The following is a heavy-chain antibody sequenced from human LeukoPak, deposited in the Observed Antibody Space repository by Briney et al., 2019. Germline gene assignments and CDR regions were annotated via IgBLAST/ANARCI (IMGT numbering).Heavy chain of an antibody. CDR3: ARAKEQLTVNNPTDY. J-gene: IGHJ4*02. Sequence: PGGSLRLSCAASGFTFSSYAMHWVRQAPGKGLEWVAVISYDGSNKYYADSVKGRLTISRDNSKNTLYLQMNSLRAEDTAVYYCARAKEQLTVNNPTDYWGQGTLVTVSS. CDR1: GFTFSSYA. CDR2: ISYDGSNK. V-gene: IGHV3-30*04. D-gene: IGHD4-17*01.